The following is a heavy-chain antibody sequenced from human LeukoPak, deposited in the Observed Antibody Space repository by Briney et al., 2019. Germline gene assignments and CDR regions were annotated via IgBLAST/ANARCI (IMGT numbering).Heavy chain of an antibody. V-gene: IGHV3-23*01. Sequence: GGSLRLSCAASGFTFSSYAMSWVRQAPGKGLEWVSAISGSRGSTYYADSVKGRFTISRDNAKNTLYLQMNSLRAEDTAVYYCARDGLLWFGEFSYYYYGMNVWGQGTTVTVSS. J-gene: IGHJ6*02. CDR3: ARDGLLWFGEFSYYYYGMNV. CDR2: ISGSRGST. D-gene: IGHD3-10*01. CDR1: GFTFSSYA.